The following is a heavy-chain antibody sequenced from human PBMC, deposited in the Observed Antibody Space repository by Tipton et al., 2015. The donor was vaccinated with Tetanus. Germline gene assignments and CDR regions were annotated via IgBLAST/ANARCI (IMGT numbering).Heavy chain of an antibody. Sequence: QLVQSGAEVKKPGSSVKVSCKTSGGSFSTYITSWVRQAPGQGLEWMGGMIPKFGTTEYAQRFQGRLTITADDSASTLYMDLSSLTSEDTAIYYCARGHSSSWFHVWFDPWGQGTLVSVSS. D-gene: IGHD6-13*01. V-gene: IGHV1-69*01. CDR2: MIPKFGTT. CDR3: ARGHSSSWFHVWFDP. CDR1: GGSFSTYI. J-gene: IGHJ5*02.